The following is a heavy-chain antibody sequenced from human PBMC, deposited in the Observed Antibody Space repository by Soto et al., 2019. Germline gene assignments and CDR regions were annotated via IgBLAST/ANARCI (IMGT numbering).Heavy chain of an antibody. CDR3: ARVSTTGYSGYDDAFGI. CDR1: GYTFTSYG. V-gene: IGHV1-18*01. CDR2: ISAYNGNT. J-gene: IGHJ3*02. D-gene: IGHD5-12*01. Sequence: ASVKVSCKASGYTFTSYGISWVRQAPGQGLEWMGWISAYNGNTNYAQKLQGRVTMTTDTSTSTAYMELRSLRSDDTAVYYCARVSTTGYSGYDDAFGIWGQGTMVTVSS.